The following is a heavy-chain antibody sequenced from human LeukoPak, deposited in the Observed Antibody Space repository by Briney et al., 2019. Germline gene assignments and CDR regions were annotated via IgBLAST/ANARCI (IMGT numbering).Heavy chain of an antibody. J-gene: IGHJ2*01. Sequence: SETLSLTCTVSGGSISSYYWSWIRQPPGKGLEWIGYIYYSGSTNYNPSLKSRVTISVDTSKNQFSLKLSSVTAADTAVYYCAREDLDYYDSSGYYPHRWYFDLWGRGTLVTVSS. CDR3: AREDLDYYDSSGYYPHRWYFDL. CDR2: IYYSGST. CDR1: GGSISSYY. D-gene: IGHD3-22*01. V-gene: IGHV4-59*01.